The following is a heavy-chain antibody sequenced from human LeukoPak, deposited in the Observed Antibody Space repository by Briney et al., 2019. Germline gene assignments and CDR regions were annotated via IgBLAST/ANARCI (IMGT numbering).Heavy chain of an antibody. CDR1: GFTFSHFF. D-gene: IGHD5-12*01. J-gene: IGHJ4*02. V-gene: IGHV3-64*01. Sequence: PGGSLRLSCAGSGFTFSHFFMHWVRQAPGKGLEYVSAISYTGDETYYAKSVKGRFTVSRDNSKNTLYLQMGSLRPEDTAIYFCARDPSVGGYSGSELDFWGQGTPVTVSS. CDR2: ISYTGDET. CDR3: ARDPSVGGYSGSELDF.